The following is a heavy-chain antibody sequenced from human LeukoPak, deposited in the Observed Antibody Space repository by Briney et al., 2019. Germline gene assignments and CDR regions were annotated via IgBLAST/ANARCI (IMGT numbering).Heavy chain of an antibody. CDR3: ARGRGFFVVVVAATYGWFDP. J-gene: IGHJ5*02. D-gene: IGHD2-15*01. CDR2: IYYSGST. CDR1: GGSISSSSYY. Sequence: PSETLSLTCTVSGGSISSSSYYWGWIRQPPGKGLEWIGSIYYSGSTYYNPSLKGRVTISVDTSKNQFSLKLSSVTAADTAVYYCARGRGFFVVVVAATYGWFDPWGQGTLVTVSS. V-gene: IGHV4-39*07.